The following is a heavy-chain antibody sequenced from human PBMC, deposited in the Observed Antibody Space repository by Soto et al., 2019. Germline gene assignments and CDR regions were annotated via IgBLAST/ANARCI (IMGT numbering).Heavy chain of an antibody. CDR3: AREGPAPYYYYGMDV. CDR1: GYSFTTYG. V-gene: IGHV1-18*01. J-gene: IGHJ6*02. Sequence: QVPLVQSGGEVKKPGASVKVSCKTSGYSFTTYGISWVRQAPGQGLEWMGWISGYNGNTNYAQKFQGRVTMTTDTSTSTAYMEMRSLRSDDTAVYYCAREGPAPYYYYGMDVWGQGSTVAVSS. CDR2: ISGYNGNT.